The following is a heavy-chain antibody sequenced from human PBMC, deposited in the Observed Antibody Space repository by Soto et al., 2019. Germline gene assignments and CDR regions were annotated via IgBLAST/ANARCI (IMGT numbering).Heavy chain of an antibody. D-gene: IGHD2-8*01. CDR3: ARDIVLMAGDYYYGMDV. Sequence: ASVKVSCKASGYTFTGYYMHWVRQAPGQGLEWMGWINPNSGGTNYAQKFQGRVTMTRDTSISTAYMELSRLRSDDTAVYYCARDIVLMAGDYYYGMDVWGQGTTVTVSS. CDR2: INPNSGGT. CDR1: GYTFTGYY. J-gene: IGHJ6*02. V-gene: IGHV1-2*02.